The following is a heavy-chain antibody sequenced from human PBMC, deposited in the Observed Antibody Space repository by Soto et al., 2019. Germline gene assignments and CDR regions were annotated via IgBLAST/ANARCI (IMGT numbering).Heavy chain of an antibody. D-gene: IGHD3-3*01. V-gene: IGHV4-4*07. CDR3: ATRITVFGLLIPPFDP. CDR1: GGSISSYY. CDR2: IYTSGST. Sequence: SETLSLTCTVSGGSISSYYWSWIRQPAGKGLEWIGRIYTSGSTNYNPSLESRVTMSVDTSKNQFSLKLSSVTAADTAVYYCATRITVFGLLIPPFDPWGQGTQVTVSS. J-gene: IGHJ5*02.